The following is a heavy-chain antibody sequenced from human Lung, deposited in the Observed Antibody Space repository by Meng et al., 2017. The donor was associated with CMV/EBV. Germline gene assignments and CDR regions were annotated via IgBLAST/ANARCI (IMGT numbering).Heavy chain of an antibody. V-gene: IGHV4-38-2*02. Sequence: SETLSLTCTVSGYSISSGYYWSWIRQPPGEGLEWIGEINHSGDTNYNPSLKSRVTISVDTSKNQFSLKLSSVDAADTAVYDCARGAYYFDTSGLFDYWGRGTLVTGSS. D-gene: IGHD3-22*01. J-gene: IGHJ4*02. CDR3: ARGAYYFDTSGLFDY. CDR2: INHSGDT. CDR1: GYSISSGYY.